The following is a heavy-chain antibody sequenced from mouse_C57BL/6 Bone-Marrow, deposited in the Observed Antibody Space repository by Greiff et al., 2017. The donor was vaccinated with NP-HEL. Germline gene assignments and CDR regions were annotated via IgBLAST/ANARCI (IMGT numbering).Heavy chain of an antibody. D-gene: IGHD2-2*01. CDR3: ARVYYGYKYYFDD. CDR1: GFTFSSYA. Sequence: EVKLVESGGGLVKPGGSLKLSCAASGFTFSSYAMSWVRQTPEKGLEWVATISDGGSYTYYPDNVKGRFTISRDNAKNNLYLQMSHLKSEDTAMYYCARVYYGYKYYFDDWGQGTTLTVSS. CDR2: ISDGGSYT. V-gene: IGHV5-4*03. J-gene: IGHJ2*01.